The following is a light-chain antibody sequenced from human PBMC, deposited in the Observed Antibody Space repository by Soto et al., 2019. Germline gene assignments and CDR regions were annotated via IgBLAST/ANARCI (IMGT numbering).Light chain of an antibody. CDR2: RNN. Sequence: QAVVTQPPSASGTPGQRVTIACSGRSSNIGSNYVYWYQQLPGTAPKVLIYRNNQRPSGVPDRFSGSKSGTSGSLAISGLRSEDEADYYCVVWDDSLSGWVFGGGTQLTVL. CDR1: SSNIGSNY. CDR3: VVWDDSLSGWV. V-gene: IGLV1-47*01. J-gene: IGLJ3*02.